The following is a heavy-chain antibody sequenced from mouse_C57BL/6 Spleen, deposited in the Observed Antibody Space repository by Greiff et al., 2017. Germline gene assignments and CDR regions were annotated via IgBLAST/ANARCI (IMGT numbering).Heavy chain of an antibody. CDR1: GYTFTSYW. Sequence: QVQLQQPGAELVMPGASVKLSCKASGYTFTSYWMHWVKQRPGQGLEWIGEIDPSDSYTNYNQKFKGKSTLTVDKSSSTAYMQLSSLTSEDSAVYYCARHDYDVRSFAYWGQGTLVTVSA. D-gene: IGHD2-4*01. CDR2: IDPSDSYT. V-gene: IGHV1-69*01. CDR3: ARHDYDVRSFAY. J-gene: IGHJ3*01.